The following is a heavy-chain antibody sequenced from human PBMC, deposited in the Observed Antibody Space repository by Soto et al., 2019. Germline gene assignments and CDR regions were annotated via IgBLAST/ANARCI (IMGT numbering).Heavy chain of an antibody. CDR3: AKPQTTAMVLLSFDS. CDR1: GFAFTNYP. J-gene: IGHJ4*02. CDR2: ISGGGGGVT. V-gene: IGHV3-23*01. Sequence: EVHLLESGGGLVQPGGSLRLSCAGSGFAFTNYPMTWVRQAPGKGLEWVSSISGGGGGVTYYADSVRGRFTISRGNSNNTLYLQMDSLRAEDTALYYCAKPQTTAMVLLSFDSWGQGTLVPVSS. D-gene: IGHD5-18*01.